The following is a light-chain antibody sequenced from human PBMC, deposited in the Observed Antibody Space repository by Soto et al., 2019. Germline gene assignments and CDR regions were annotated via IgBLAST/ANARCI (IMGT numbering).Light chain of an antibody. CDR1: QSVSSSY. Sequence: EIMLTQSPCTLSLSPGERATLSFRASQSVSSSYLAWYQQKPGQAPRLLIYGASSRATGIPDRFSGSGSGTDFTLTISRLEPEDFAVYYCQQYGSSPLTFGGGAKADI. J-gene: IGKJ4*01. CDR3: QQYGSSPLT. V-gene: IGKV3-20*01. CDR2: GAS.